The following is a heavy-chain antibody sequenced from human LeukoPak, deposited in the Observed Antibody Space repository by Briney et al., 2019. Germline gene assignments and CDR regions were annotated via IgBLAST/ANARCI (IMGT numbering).Heavy chain of an antibody. CDR2: MNPNSGNT. J-gene: IGHJ4*02. CDR1: GYTFTSYD. D-gene: IGHD6-13*01. CDR3: ANDHSPRIAAAGKGGFDY. Sequence: ASVKVSCKASGYTFTSYDINWVRQATGQGLEWMGWMNPNSGNTGYAQKFQGRVTMTRNTSISTAYMELSSLRSEDTAVYYCANDHSPRIAAAGKGGFDYWGQGTLVTVSS. V-gene: IGHV1-8*01.